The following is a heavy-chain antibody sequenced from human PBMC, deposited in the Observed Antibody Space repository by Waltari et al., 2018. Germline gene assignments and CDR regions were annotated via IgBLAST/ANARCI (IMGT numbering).Heavy chain of an antibody. Sequence: EVQLVESGGDLVQPGGSLRLSCAASGFTFSSYGMCWVRQAPGKGLEWVANIKEDGSDKYYVDSVKGRFTISRDNAKNSLYLQMNSLRAEDSAVYYCARTQWDSTSRRAFDIWGQGTVVTVSS. CDR2: IKEDGSDK. CDR1: GFTFSSYG. V-gene: IGHV3-7*01. CDR3: ARTQWDSTSRRAFDI. J-gene: IGHJ3*02. D-gene: IGHD1-26*01.